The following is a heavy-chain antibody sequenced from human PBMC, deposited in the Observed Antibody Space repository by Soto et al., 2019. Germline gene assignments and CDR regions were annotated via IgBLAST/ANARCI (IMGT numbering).Heavy chain of an antibody. Sequence: GGSLRLSCSASDSSFSAYSLHWVRQAPGKGLEWVAIISFDGSNRDYADSVKGRFTISRDNSKNTLYLQMNSLRPEDTAVYYCAREREVCAVGYDYWGQGTLVTVSS. CDR3: AREREVCAVGYDY. J-gene: IGHJ4*02. CDR1: DSSFSAYS. V-gene: IGHV3-30*01. D-gene: IGHD2-8*01. CDR2: ISFDGSNR.